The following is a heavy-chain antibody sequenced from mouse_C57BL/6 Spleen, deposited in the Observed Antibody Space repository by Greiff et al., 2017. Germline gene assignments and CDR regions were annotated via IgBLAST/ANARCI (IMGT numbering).Heavy chain of an antibody. V-gene: IGHV14-2*01. J-gene: IGHJ1*03. CDR2: IGTEGGET. Sequence: VQLQQSGAELVKPGASVKLSCTASGFNIKDYYLHWVRQRTEQGLEWIGRIGTEGGETKYAPTFKGKATITADTSSNTAYLQRSSLTSEDTAVYYCALNSGSRGFDVWGTGTTVTVSS. CDR3: ALNSGSRGFDV. D-gene: IGHD1-1*01. CDR1: GFNIKDYY.